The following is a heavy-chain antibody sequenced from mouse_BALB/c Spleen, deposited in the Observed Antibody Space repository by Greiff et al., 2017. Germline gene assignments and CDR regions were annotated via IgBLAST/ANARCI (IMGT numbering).Heavy chain of an antibody. CDR2: ISTYYGDA. Sequence: QVQLKESGAELVRPGVSVKISCKGSGYTFTDYAMHWVKQSHAKSLEWIGVISTYYGDASYNQKFKGKATMTVDKSSSTAYMELARLTSEDSAIYYCARDYRYGGVDYWGQGTTLTVSS. CDR1: GYTFTDYA. CDR3: ARDYRYGGVDY. D-gene: IGHD2-14*01. J-gene: IGHJ2*01. V-gene: IGHV1S137*01.